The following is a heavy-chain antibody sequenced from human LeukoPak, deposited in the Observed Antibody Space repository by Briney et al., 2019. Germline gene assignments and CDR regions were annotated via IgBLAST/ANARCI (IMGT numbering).Heavy chain of an antibody. Sequence: SETLSLTCVVSGGSISSGGYSWSWIRQPPGKGLEWIGYIFHTGSTFYNPSLKSRITISGDRSKNQFSLKLSSVTAADTAVYYCARGRDSYGSGTYYFENWGQGTLVTVSS. CDR3: ARGRDSYGSGTYYFEN. CDR2: IFHTGST. D-gene: IGHD3-10*01. CDR1: GGSISSGGYS. V-gene: IGHV4-30-2*01. J-gene: IGHJ4*02.